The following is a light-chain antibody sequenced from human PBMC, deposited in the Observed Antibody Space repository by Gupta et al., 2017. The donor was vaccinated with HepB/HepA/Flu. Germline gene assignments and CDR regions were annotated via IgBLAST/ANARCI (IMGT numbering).Light chain of an antibody. CDR1: RLGDKY. Sequence: SYELTPPPSVSVSPGQTASITCSGDRLGDKYACWYQQKPGQSPVLVIYQDSRRPAGIPERFSASYAGNTATLTIRGTQAVEDADYYCQEWDSSTYVVFGGGTKLTVL. J-gene: IGLJ2*01. CDR2: QDS. V-gene: IGLV3-1*01. CDR3: QEWDSSTYVV.